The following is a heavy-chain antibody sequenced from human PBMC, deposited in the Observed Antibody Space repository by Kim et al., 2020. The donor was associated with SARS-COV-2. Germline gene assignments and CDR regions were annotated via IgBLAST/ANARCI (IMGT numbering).Heavy chain of an antibody. CDR2: ISGSGGST. CDR3: AKLVGNRWLQPSYYFDY. CDR1: GFTFSSYA. V-gene: IGHV3-23*01. D-gene: IGHD5-12*01. Sequence: GGSLRLSCAASGFTFSSYAMSWVRQAPGKGLEWVSAISGSGGSTYYADSVKGRFTISRDNSKNTLYLQMNSLRAEDTAVYYCAKLVGNRWLQPSYYFDYWGQGTLVTVSS. J-gene: IGHJ4*02.